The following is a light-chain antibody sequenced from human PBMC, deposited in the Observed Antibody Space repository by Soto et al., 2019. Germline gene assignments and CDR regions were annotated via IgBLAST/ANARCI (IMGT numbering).Light chain of an antibody. J-gene: IGKJ4*01. Sequence: DIQMTQSPSSLSASVGDRVTITCRASQSISTYLNWYQQKPGKAPNLLIYAASTLQSGVPSRFSGSGSGTEFTLTISSLQPDDFATYYCQQYNSYPLTFGGGTKVDIK. CDR2: AAS. CDR3: QQYNSYPLT. CDR1: QSISTY. V-gene: IGKV1-16*01.